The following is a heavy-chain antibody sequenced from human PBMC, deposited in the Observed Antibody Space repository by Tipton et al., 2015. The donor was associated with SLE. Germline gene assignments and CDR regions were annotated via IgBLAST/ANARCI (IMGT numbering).Heavy chain of an antibody. D-gene: IGHD4-11*01. V-gene: IGHV4-59*03. Sequence: TLSLTCSVSIDSLRTYYWSWVRQPPGDGLEWIGNIYYHARTNYNPSLESRVTISVDMSKNELSLKVTSVTTADTAVYHCGATTYSDGDHWGQGVLATVSS. CDR3: GATTYSDGDH. CDR1: IDSLRTYY. J-gene: IGHJ4*02. CDR2: IYYHART.